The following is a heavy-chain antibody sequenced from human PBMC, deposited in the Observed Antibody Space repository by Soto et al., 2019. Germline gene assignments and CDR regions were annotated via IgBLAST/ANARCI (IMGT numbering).Heavy chain of an antibody. CDR2: ISAYNGNT. CDR3: ARDSPPVEY. CDR1: GYTFSNYG. Sequence: QVQLVQSGAEVKKPGASVKVSCKASGYTFSNYGISWVRQAPGQGLEWMGWISAYNGNTKYAQKLQGRVTMTTDTYTSTDYMQLRSLRSDDTAVYYCARDSPPVEYWGQGTLVTVSS. V-gene: IGHV1-18*01. J-gene: IGHJ4*02.